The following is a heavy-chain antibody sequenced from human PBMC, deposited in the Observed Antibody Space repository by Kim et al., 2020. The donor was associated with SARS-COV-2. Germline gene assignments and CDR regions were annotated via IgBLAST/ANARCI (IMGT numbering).Heavy chain of an antibody. D-gene: IGHD3-10*01. CDR1: GFDVINNY. J-gene: IGHJ4*02. Sequence: GGSLRLSCAAPGFDVINNYMSWIRQAPGKGLEWVSIIFIDDTTYYANSVKGRFTISRDTSQNTLYLQMNNLRAEDTGLNYCTKGAGRGGGGYWGQGTLVTVYS. V-gene: IGHV3-53*01. CDR2: IFIDDTT. CDR3: TKGAGRGGGGY.